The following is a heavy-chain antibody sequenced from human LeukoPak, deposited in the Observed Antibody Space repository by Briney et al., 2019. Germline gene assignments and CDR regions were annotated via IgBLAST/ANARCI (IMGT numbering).Heavy chain of an antibody. Sequence: GGSLRLSCAASGFTFSSYAMHWVRQAPGKGLEWVAVISYDGSNKYYADSVKGRFTISRDNAKNSLYLQMNSLRAEDMALYYCAKAGSYDFYYYMDVWGKGTTVTVSS. CDR1: GFTFSSYA. CDR3: AKAGSYDFYYYMDV. D-gene: IGHD1-26*01. V-gene: IGHV3-30-3*01. CDR2: ISYDGSNK. J-gene: IGHJ6*03.